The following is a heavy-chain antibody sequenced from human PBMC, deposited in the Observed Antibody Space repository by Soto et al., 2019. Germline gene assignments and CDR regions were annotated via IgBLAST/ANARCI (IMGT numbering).Heavy chain of an antibody. D-gene: IGHD3-3*01. Sequence: QVQLQESGPGLVKPSQTLSLTCTVSGGSISSGGYYWSWIRQHPGKGLEWIGYIYYSGSTYYNPTLQSRVTISVDTSKNQFSLKLSSVTAADTAVYYCARDQFPYYGFWGGYKPIVGFDPWGQGTLVTVSS. CDR3: ARDQFPYYGFWGGYKPIVGFDP. V-gene: IGHV4-31*03. CDR2: IYYSGST. CDR1: GGSISSGGYY. J-gene: IGHJ5*02.